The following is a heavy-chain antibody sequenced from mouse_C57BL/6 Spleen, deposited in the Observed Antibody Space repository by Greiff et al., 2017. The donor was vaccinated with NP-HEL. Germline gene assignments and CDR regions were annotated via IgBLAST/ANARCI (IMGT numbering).Heavy chain of an antibody. D-gene: IGHD2-3*01. Sequence: QVQLQQSGAELARPGASVKLSCKASGYTFTSYGISWVKQRTGQGLEWIGEIYPRSGNTYYNEKFKGKATLTADKSSSTAYMELRSLTSEDSAVYFCARDRDGYSYAMDYWGQGTSVTVSS. CDR1: GYTFTSYG. J-gene: IGHJ4*01. CDR3: ARDRDGYSYAMDY. V-gene: IGHV1-81*01. CDR2: IYPRSGNT.